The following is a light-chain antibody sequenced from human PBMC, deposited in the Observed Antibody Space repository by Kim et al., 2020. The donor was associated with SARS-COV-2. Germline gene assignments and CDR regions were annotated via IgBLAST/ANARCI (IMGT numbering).Light chain of an antibody. CDR1: QSISNW. V-gene: IGKV1-5*01. CDR3: QQYNSYSFT. J-gene: IGKJ4*01. CDR2: DVS. Sequence: ASVGDRVTITCRASQSISNWLAWYQQKPGKAPKLLIYDVSTLESGVPSRFSGSGSRTEFTLTISSLQPDDFATYYCQQYNSYSFTFGGGTKVDIK.